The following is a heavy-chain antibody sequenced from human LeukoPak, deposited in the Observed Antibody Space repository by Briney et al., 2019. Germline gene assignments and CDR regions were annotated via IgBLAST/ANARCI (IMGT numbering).Heavy chain of an antibody. V-gene: IGHV3-66*01. CDR1: GFTVSSNY. D-gene: IGHD3-22*01. CDR2: IYPGGST. J-gene: IGHJ4*02. CDR3: ARVIVAYDSTGYRFDY. Sequence: PGGSLRLSCAASGFTVSSNYMSWVRQAPGKGLEWVSLIYPGGSTYYADSVKDRFTLSSDNSENTVYLQMNTLSAEDTAVYFCARVIVAYDSTGYRFDYWGQGTLVTVSS.